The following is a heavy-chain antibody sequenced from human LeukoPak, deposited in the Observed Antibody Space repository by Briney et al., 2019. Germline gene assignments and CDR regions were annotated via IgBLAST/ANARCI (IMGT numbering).Heavy chain of an antibody. J-gene: IGHJ4*02. CDR1: GFTFSSYS. V-gene: IGHV3-48*04. CDR3: ARVATIPLRGFDC. Sequence: GGSLRLSCAASGFTFSSYSMNWVRQAPGKGLEWVSYISSSSTIYYADSVKGRFTISRDNAKNSLYLQMNSLRAEDTAVYYCARVATIPLRGFDCWGQGTLVTVSS. D-gene: IGHD5-12*01. CDR2: ISSSSTI.